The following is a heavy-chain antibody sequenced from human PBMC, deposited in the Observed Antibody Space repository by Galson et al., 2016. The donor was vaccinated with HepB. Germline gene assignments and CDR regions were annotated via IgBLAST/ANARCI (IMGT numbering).Heavy chain of an antibody. J-gene: IGHJ4*02. V-gene: IGHV3-20*04. CDR2: ISWDGGST. CDR1: GFTFDDYV. Sequence: SLRLSCAASGFTFDDYVLHWVRQAPGKGLEWVSLISWDGGSTGYADSVKGRFTISRDNAKNSLYLQMNNLRAEDTALYYCARILNFYDGGATQRGYFFDYWGRGILVTVSS. D-gene: IGHD3-22*01. CDR3: ARILNFYDGGATQRGYFFDY.